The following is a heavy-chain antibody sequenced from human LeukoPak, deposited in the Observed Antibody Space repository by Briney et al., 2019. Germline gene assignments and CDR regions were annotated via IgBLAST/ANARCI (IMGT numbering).Heavy chain of an antibody. V-gene: IGHV3-30-3*01. D-gene: IGHD6-13*01. CDR2: ISYDGSNK. J-gene: IGHJ4*02. CDR3: AKDISGSWDAFGY. Sequence: GRSLRLSCAASGFTFSSYAMHWVRQAPGKGLEWVAVISYDGSNKYYADSVKGRFTISRDNAKNSLYLQMNSLRAEDTALYYCAKDISGSWDAFGYWGQGTLVTVSS. CDR1: GFTFSSYA.